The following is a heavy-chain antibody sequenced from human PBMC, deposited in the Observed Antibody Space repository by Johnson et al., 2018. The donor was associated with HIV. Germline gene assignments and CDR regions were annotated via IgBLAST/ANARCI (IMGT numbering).Heavy chain of an antibody. V-gene: IGHV3-43D*04. CDR3: ASQRWKQGDAFDI. D-gene: IGHD4-23*01. J-gene: IGHJ3*02. CDR1: GFTFDDYA. Sequence: VQLVESGGGLIQPGTSLRLSCAASGFTFDDYAMHWVRQAPGKGLEWVSLINWDGDSTKYGDSVKGRFTISRDNAKNSLYLQMNSLRAEDTALYYCASQRWKQGDAFDIWGQGTMVTVSS. CDR2: INWDGDST.